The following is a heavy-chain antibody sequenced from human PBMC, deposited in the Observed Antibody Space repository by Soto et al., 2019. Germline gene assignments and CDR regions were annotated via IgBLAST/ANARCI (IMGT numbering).Heavy chain of an antibody. J-gene: IGHJ5*02. D-gene: IGHD2-15*01. Sequence: GGSLRLSCAASGFTFSSYGMHWVRQAPGKGLEWVAVISYDGSNKYYADSVKGRFTISRDNSKNTLYLQMNSLRAEDTAVYYCAKETEDIVVVVAATMNAIDPWGQGTLVTVSS. CDR3: AKETEDIVVVVAATMNAIDP. CDR1: GFTFSSYG. CDR2: ISYDGSNK. V-gene: IGHV3-30*18.